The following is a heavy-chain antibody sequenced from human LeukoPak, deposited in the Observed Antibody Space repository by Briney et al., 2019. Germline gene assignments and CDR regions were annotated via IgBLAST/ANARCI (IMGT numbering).Heavy chain of an antibody. Sequence: PETLSLTCTVSGGSINNFYWSWIRQPPGKGLEWIGQIHVTGSTNYNPSLKSRVSMSVDTSKNQVSLRLTSMAAADTAVYFCATQATGHIVGCLNFWGQGPLAMVSA. CDR3: ATQATGHIVGCLNF. J-gene: IGHJ1*01. CDR2: IHVTGST. D-gene: IGHD1-1*01. V-gene: IGHV4-4*08. CDR1: GGSINNFY.